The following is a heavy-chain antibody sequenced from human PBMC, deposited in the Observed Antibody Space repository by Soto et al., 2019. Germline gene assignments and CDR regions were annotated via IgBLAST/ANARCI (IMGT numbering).Heavy chain of an antibody. V-gene: IGHV4-4*07. CDR3: AIGSGWQDMDY. CDR2: IYSSGSP. Sequence: PSETLSLTCTVSGVSISNYYWFWIRQPAGKGLEWIGRIYSSGSPDYNPSLKSRVTMSADTSKNQFSLRLHSLTAADTAVYYCAIGSGWQDMDYWGQGTLVTVS. CDR1: GVSISNYY. J-gene: IGHJ4*02. D-gene: IGHD6-19*01.